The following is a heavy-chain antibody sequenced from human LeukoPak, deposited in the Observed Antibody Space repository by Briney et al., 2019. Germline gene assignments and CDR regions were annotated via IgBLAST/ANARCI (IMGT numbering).Heavy chain of an antibody. Sequence: GGSLRLSCAVSGFTFSNYGMHWVRQTPGKGLEWVAFIRYNGKDTYYADSVKGRFTISRDSPKNTLYLQMNSLRSEDTALYYRAQAQFWELGYWGQGTLVTVSS. CDR3: AQAQFWELGY. CDR2: IRYNGKDT. CDR1: GFTFSNYG. D-gene: IGHD1-26*01. J-gene: IGHJ4*02. V-gene: IGHV3-30*02.